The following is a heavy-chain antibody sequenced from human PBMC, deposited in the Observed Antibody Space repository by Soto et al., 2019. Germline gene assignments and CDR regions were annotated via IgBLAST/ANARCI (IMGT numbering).Heavy chain of an antibody. V-gene: IGHV2-5*02. D-gene: IGHD1-26*01. J-gene: IGHJ4*02. CDR3: AHRQVGGGSYFRLANPLFDY. CDR2: IYWDDDK. Sequence: QITLKESGPTLVKPTQTLTLTCTFSGFSLSTSGVGVGWIRQPPGKALEWLALIYWDDDKRYSPSLKSRLTITKDPSXXQXVXXMTNMDPVDTATYYCAHRQVGGGSYFRLANPLFDYWGQGTLVTVSS. CDR1: GFSLSTSGVG.